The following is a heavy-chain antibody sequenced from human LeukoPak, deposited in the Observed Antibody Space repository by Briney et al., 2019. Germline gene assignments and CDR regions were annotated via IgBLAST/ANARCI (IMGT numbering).Heavy chain of an antibody. CDR2: IHYTGST. CDR3: ARVGDWNDLVY. Sequence: SETRSLTCTVSGGSIINYWWSWIRQSPGKGLEWIGYIHYTGSTNYNPSLKSRATISVDTSKKQFSLKVTSVTAADTAVYYCARVGDWNDLVYWGQGTLVIVSS. CDR1: GGSIINYW. V-gene: IGHV4-59*01. D-gene: IGHD1-1*01. J-gene: IGHJ4*02.